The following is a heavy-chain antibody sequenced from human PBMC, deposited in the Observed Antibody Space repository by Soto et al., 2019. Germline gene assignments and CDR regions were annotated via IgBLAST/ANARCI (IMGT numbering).Heavy chain of an antibody. CDR1: GFTFSIYG. CDR3: AKPPSGIDRYFDY. Sequence: GALRVSCTASGFTFSIYGRHWVRQAPGKGLEWVAVISYDGSNKYYADSVKGRFTISRDNSKNTLYLQMNSLRAEDTAVYYCAKPPSGIDRYFDYWGQGTLVTVSS. V-gene: IGHV3-30*18. CDR2: ISYDGSNK. J-gene: IGHJ4*02. D-gene: IGHD1-26*01.